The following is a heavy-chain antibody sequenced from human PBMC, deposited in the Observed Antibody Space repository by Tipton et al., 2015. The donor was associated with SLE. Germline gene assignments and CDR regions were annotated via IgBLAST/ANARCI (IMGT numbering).Heavy chain of an antibody. D-gene: IGHD3-10*01. Sequence: TLSLTCTVSGASISTHYWSWIRQPPGQGLEWIGYISYTGNTNFNPPLKSRATMSVATSKNQFSLKLTSVTAADTAVYYFARGANDRITVVRVLHYYFDYWGQGCLVTVSS. CDR1: GASISTHY. CDR3: ARGANDRITVVRVLHYYFDY. J-gene: IGHJ4*01. V-gene: IGHV4-59*11. CDR2: ISYTGNT.